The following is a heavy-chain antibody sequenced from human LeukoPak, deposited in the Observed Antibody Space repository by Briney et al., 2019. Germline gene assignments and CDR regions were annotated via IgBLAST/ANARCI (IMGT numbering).Heavy chain of an antibody. D-gene: IGHD4-17*01. V-gene: IGHV4-59*12. J-gene: IGHJ4*02. CDR1: GGSISSYY. Sequence: SETLSLTCTVSGGSISSYYWSWIRQPPGKGLEWIGYIHYSGSTNYSPSLKSRVTISVDTSKNQFSLKLSSVSAADTAVYYCARSRYGDLDYWGQGTLVTVSS. CDR2: IHYSGST. CDR3: ARSRYGDLDY.